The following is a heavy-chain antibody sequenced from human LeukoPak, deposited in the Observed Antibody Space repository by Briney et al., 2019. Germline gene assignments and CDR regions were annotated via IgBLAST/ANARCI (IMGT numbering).Heavy chain of an antibody. V-gene: IGHV1-69*13. CDR3: ARMPLAVAGIGIDFDY. J-gene: IGHJ4*02. D-gene: IGHD6-19*01. CDR2: IIPIFGTA. Sequence: SVRVSCKASGGTFSSYAISWVRQAPGQGLEWMGGIIPIFGTANYAQKFQGRVTITADGSTSTAYMELSSLRSDDTAVYYCARMPLAVAGIGIDFDYWGQGTLVTVSS. CDR1: GGTFSSYA.